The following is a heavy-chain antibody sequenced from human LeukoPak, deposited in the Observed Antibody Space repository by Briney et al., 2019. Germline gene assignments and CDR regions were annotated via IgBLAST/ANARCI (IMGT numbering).Heavy chain of an antibody. Sequence: GGSLRLSCEASGFTFGNYAMNWVRQAPGKGLEWVSHISGGSPVIDYADSVKGRFTISRENAKNSLYLQMNSLRAEDTAVYYCTRGYYRVDFWGQGTLVTVSS. CDR3: TRGYYRVDF. J-gene: IGHJ4*02. D-gene: IGHD2-15*01. V-gene: IGHV3-48*01. CDR1: GFTFGNYA. CDR2: ISGGSPVI.